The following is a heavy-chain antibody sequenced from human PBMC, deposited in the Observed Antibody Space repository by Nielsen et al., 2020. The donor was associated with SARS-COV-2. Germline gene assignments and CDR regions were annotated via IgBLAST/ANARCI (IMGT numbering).Heavy chain of an antibody. V-gene: IGHV4-39*07. Sequence: SETLSLTCTVSGGSISSSNYYWAWIRQPPGKGLEWIGSIHYGGSAYYNPSLRSRVTISIDTSKTQFSLKLTSVTAAETDVYYCARGVRDYSGYDYMVYWGQGTLVTVSS. D-gene: IGHD5-12*01. CDR1: GGSISSSNYY. J-gene: IGHJ4*02. CDR3: ARGVRDYSGYDYMVY. CDR2: IHYGGSA.